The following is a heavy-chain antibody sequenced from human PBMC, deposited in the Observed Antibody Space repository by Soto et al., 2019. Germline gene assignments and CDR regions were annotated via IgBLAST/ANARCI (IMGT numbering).Heavy chain of an antibody. CDR2: ISSSSSYI. J-gene: IGHJ6*02. Sequence: GGSLRLSCAASGFTFSSYSMNWVRQAPGKGLEWVSSISSSSSYIYYADSVKGRFTISRDNAKNSLYLQMNSLRAEDTAVYYCARGGQTYYYDSSGSMSYGMDVWGQGTTVTVSS. D-gene: IGHD3-22*01. CDR1: GFTFSSYS. CDR3: ARGGQTYYYDSSGSMSYGMDV. V-gene: IGHV3-21*01.